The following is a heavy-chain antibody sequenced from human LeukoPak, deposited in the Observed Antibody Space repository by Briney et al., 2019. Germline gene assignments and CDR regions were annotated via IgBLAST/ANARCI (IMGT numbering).Heavy chain of an antibody. V-gene: IGHV3-7*01. J-gene: IGHJ4*02. CDR3: ARGNYPYSGSAFDY. Sequence: PGGSLRLSCAASGFTFSRYVMIWVRQAPGKGLEWVANIKQDGSEKYYVDSVKGRFTISRDNAKNSLYLQMNSLRAEDTAVYYCARGNYPYSGSAFDYWGQGTLVTVSS. CDR1: GFTFSRYV. D-gene: IGHD1-26*01. CDR2: IKQDGSEK.